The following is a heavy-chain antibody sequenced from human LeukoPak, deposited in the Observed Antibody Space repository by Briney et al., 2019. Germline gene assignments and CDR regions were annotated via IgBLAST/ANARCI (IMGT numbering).Heavy chain of an antibody. CDR3: ARGSPIFYGSYYFDY. CDR1: GYTFTSYY. V-gene: IGHV1-46*01. Sequence: GASVKVSCKASGYTFTSYYMHWVRQAPGQGLEWMGIINPSGGSTSYAQKFQGRVTMTRDTSTSTVYMELSSLRSEDTAVYYCARGSPIFYGSYYFDYWGQGTLVTVSS. D-gene: IGHD3-10*01. J-gene: IGHJ4*02. CDR2: INPSGGST.